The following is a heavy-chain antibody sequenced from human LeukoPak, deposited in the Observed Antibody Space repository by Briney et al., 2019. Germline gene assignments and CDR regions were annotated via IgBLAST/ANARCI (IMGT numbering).Heavy chain of an antibody. J-gene: IGHJ4*02. CDR3: ASGGSGWDY. D-gene: IGHD6-19*01. V-gene: IGHV5-10-1*01. CDR2: IAPSDSHT. CDR1: GSLFTTYW. Sequence: GESLQISCQISGSLFTTYWISWLRPLPGKGLEWMGYIAPSDSHTNYSPSFQGHVTISADGSINTAYLQWSSLKASDTAMYYCASGGSGWDYWGQGTLVTVSS.